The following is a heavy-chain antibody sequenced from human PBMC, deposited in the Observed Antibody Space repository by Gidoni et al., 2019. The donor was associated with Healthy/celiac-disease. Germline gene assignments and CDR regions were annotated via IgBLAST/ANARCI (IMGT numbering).Heavy chain of an antibody. CDR1: GYTFTSYG. V-gene: IGHV1-18*01. CDR3: ARDLTGSGYPNWFDP. J-gene: IGHJ5*02. Sequence: GASVKVSCKASGYTFTSYGISWVRQAPGQGLEWMGWISAYNGNTNYAQKLQGRVTMPTDTSTSTAYMELRSLRSDDTAVYYCARDLTGSGYPNWFDPWGQGTLVTVSS. D-gene: IGHD3-22*01. CDR2: ISAYNGNT.